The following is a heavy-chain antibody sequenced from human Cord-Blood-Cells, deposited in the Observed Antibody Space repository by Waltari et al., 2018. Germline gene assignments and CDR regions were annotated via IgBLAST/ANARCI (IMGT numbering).Heavy chain of an antibody. CDR1: GSTFTSYA. J-gene: IGHJ2*01. CDR3: ARDSSGWYDWYFDL. V-gene: IGHV1-3*01. CDR2: INAGNGNT. Sequence: QVQLVQSGAEVKKPGASVKVSCKASGSTFTSYAMHWVRPAPGQRLEWMGWINAGNGNTKYSQKFQGRVTITRDTSASTAYMELSSLRSEDTAVYYCARDSSGWYDWYFDLWGRGTLVTVSS. D-gene: IGHD6-19*01.